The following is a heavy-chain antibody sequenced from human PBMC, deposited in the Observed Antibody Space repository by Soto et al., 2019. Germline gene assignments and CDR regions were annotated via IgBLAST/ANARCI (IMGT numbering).Heavy chain of an antibody. V-gene: IGHV4-30-2*01. Sequence: QLQLQESGSGLVKPSQTLSLTCAVSGGSISSGGYSWSWIRQPPGKGLEWIGYIYHSGSTYSNPSLKSRVIISVDRSKNQSSLKLSSVTAADTAVYYCAAGGGLPRYYWGQGTLVTVSS. J-gene: IGHJ4*02. CDR3: AAGGGLPRYY. CDR2: IYHSGST. CDR1: GGSISSGGYS. D-gene: IGHD5-12*01.